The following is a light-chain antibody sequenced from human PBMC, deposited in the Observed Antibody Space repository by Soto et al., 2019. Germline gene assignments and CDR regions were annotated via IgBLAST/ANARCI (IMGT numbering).Light chain of an antibody. CDR3: QQYCSSPET. CDR1: QSVRGTY. J-gene: IGKJ1*01. V-gene: IGKV3-20*01. Sequence: ESVLTQSPGTLSLSPGERATLPCRASQSVRGTYLAWYQQKPGQAPRLLIYGASSRATGIPDRFSGSGSGTDFTLSNSRLRPEDLAVYFCQQYCSSPETFGQGTKVDIK. CDR2: GAS.